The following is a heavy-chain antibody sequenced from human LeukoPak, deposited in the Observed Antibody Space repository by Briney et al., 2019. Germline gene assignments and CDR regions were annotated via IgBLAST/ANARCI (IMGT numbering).Heavy chain of an antibody. CDR3: ARHDDSSGYYYKLNTAHFDY. CDR1: GGSISSYY. CDR2: IYYSGST. D-gene: IGHD3-22*01. J-gene: IGHJ4*02. Sequence: SETLSLTCTVSGGSISSYYWSWIRQPPGKGLEWIGYIYYSGSTNYNPSLKSRVTISVDTSKNQFSLKLSSVTAADTAVYYCARHDDSSGYYYKLNTAHFDYWGQGTLVTVSS. V-gene: IGHV4-59*08.